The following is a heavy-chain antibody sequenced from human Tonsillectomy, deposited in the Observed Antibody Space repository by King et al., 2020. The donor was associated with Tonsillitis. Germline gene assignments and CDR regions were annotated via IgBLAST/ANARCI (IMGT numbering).Heavy chain of an antibody. Sequence: VQLVQSGGGVVQPGRSLRLSCAASGFTFSTYAMHWVRQAPGKGLEWVAVISSDGSDKYYADSVKGRFIISRDNSKNTLNLQMNRLKTEDTALYYCARTLRMGGASDYWGQGTLVTVSS. CDR1: GFTFSTYA. CDR3: ARTLRMGGASDY. D-gene: IGHD3-16*01. V-gene: IGHV3-30*04. CDR2: ISSDGSDK. J-gene: IGHJ4*02.